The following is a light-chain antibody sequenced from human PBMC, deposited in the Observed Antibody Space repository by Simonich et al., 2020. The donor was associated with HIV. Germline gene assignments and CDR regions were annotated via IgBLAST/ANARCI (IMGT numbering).Light chain of an antibody. CDR3: QQYNSYWT. V-gene: IGKV1-5*03. CDR1: QSISSW. Sequence: DSQMTQSPSPLSASVGDRVPITCRASQSISSWLAWYQQKPGKAPSRLIYKASSLESGVPSRFSGSGSGTEFTLTISSLQPDDFATYYCQQYNSYWTFGQGTKVEIK. CDR2: KAS. J-gene: IGKJ1*01.